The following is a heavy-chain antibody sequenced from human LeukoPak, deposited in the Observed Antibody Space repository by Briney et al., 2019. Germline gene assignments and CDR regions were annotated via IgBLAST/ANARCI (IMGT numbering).Heavy chain of an antibody. CDR2: ISGSGGST. Sequence: GGSLRLSCAASGFTFSSYAMSWVRQAPGKGLEWVSAISGSGGSTYYADSVKGRFTISRDNSKNTLSLQMNSLRAEDTAVYYCAKDLTPATKVAAPSSFRYWGQGTPVTASS. J-gene: IGHJ4*02. D-gene: IGHD1-26*01. V-gene: IGHV3-23*01. CDR3: AKDLTPATKVAAPSSFRY. CDR1: GFTFSSYA.